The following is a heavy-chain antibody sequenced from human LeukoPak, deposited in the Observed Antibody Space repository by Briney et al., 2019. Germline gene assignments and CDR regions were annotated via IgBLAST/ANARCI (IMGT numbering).Heavy chain of an antibody. V-gene: IGHV1-2*06. D-gene: IGHD6-13*01. CDR1: GYTFTGYY. CDR3: AREVDEGIAAAGRIDY. J-gene: IGHJ4*02. Sequence: GASVTVSCTASGYTFTGYYMHWVRQAPGQGLEWMGRINPNSGGTNYAQKFQGRVTMTRDTSISTAYMELSRLRSDDTAVYYCAREVDEGIAAAGRIDYWGQGTLVTVSS. CDR2: INPNSGGT.